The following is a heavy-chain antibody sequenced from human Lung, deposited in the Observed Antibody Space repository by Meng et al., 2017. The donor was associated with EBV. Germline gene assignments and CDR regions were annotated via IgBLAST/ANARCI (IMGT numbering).Heavy chain of an antibody. D-gene: IGHD5-24*01. CDR3: ARGGTWLQFHY. CDR2: IWFDGRKK. CDR1: GFTFRNYG. V-gene: IGHV3-33*01. J-gene: IGHJ4*02. Sequence: HVPRVESGRGGGPPGNALGLARPASGFTFRNYGMHWVRQAPGKGLEWVALIWFDGRKKYLGDSVKGRFTISRDNSKNTLYPQMNSLSAEDTAVYYCARGGTWLQFHYWGQGTLVTVSS.